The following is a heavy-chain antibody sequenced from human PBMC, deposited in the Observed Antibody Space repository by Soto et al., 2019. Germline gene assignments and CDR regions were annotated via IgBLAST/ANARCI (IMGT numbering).Heavy chain of an antibody. CDR1: GYTLTELS. CDR3: ATYYYDSSDYYPPIFDY. V-gene: IGHV1-24*01. CDR2: FDPEDGET. J-gene: IGHJ4*02. D-gene: IGHD3-22*01. Sequence: ASVKVSCKVSGYTLTELSMHWVRQAPGKGLEWMGGFDPEDGETIYAQKFQGRVTMTEDTSTDTAYMELSSLRSEDTAVYYCATYYYDSSDYYPPIFDYWGQGTLVTVSS.